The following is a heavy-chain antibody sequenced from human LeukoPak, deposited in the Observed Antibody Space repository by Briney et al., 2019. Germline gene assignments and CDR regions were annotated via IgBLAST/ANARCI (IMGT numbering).Heavy chain of an antibody. CDR2: MYHSGST. V-gene: IGHV4-4*02. D-gene: IGHD5/OR15-5a*01. CDR1: GVSISSINW. CDR3: ASLRVYDTDY. Sequence: SETLSLTCAVSGVSISSINWWSWARPPPGKGLEWIGEMYHSGSTNYNPSLKRRVTISVDKSKNQFSLKLSSVTAADTAVYYCASLRVYDTDYWGQGTLVTVSS. J-gene: IGHJ4*02.